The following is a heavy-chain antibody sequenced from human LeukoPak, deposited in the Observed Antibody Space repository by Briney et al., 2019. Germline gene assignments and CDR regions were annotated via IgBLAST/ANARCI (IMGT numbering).Heavy chain of an antibody. CDR3: ARVPGGLEWADFDY. Sequence: GGSLRLSCAASGFTFSVYSMSWVRQAPGKGLEWVSCIDSSSSNINYADSVKGRFTISRDNAKNSLYLQMNSLRAEDTAVYYCARVPGGLEWADFDYWGQGTLVTVSS. V-gene: IGHV3-21*01. D-gene: IGHD3-3*01. J-gene: IGHJ4*02. CDR1: GFTFSVYS. CDR2: IDSSSSNI.